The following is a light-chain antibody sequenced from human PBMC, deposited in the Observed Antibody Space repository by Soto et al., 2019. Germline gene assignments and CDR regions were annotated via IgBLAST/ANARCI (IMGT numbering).Light chain of an antibody. Sequence: EIVMTQSPATLSVSPGERATLSCRASQSVSSNLAWYQQKPGQAPRLLIYGASTRATGIPARFSGSGSGTEFTLTLSSLQSEDFAVYYCQQYNNWPRITFGGGTKVEIK. CDR1: QSVSSN. V-gene: IGKV3-15*01. CDR3: QQYNNWPRIT. J-gene: IGKJ4*01. CDR2: GAS.